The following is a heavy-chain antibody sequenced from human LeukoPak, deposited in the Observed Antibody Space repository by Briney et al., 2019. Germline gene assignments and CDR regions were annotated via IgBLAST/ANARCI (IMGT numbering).Heavy chain of an antibody. V-gene: IGHV3-33*01. CDR3: GRVYCGGNCYSPPLPDY. Sequence: PGRSLRLSCAASGFTFSSYGMHWVRQAPGKGLEWVAVIWYDGSNKYYADSVKGRFTISRDNSKNTLFLQMNSLRAEDTAVYYCGRVYCGGNCYSPPLPDYWGQGTLVTVSA. D-gene: IGHD2-21*02. J-gene: IGHJ4*02. CDR1: GFTFSSYG. CDR2: IWYDGSNK.